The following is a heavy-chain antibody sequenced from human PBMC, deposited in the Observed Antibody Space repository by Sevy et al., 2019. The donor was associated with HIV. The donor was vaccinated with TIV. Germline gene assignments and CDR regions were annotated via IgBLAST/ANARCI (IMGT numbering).Heavy chain of an antibody. CDR3: TRHLDCSGGACYSQYYFDY. CDR2: IYSGGSI. Sequence: GGSLRLSCEASGFTVSSNYMSWVRQAPGRGLEWVSVIYSGGSIYYADSVKGRFTISRDNFKNTLYLQMNSLRAEDTAVFYCTRHLDCSGGACYSQYYFDYWGQGTPVTVSS. J-gene: IGHJ4*02. D-gene: IGHD2-15*01. V-gene: IGHV3-66*04. CDR1: GFTVSSNY.